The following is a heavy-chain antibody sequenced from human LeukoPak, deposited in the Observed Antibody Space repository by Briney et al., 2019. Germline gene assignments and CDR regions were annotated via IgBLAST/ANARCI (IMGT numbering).Heavy chain of an antibody. J-gene: IGHJ6*03. V-gene: IGHV4-39*01. Sequence: SETLSLTCTVSGDSISSSSYYCGWIRQPPGNGLEWIGRIYYSGSTYNNPALKSRVTICVYTAKNQFSLKLSSVSAADTAVYYCAGFGDVGYYSYYMDVWGKGTTVTISS. D-gene: IGHD3-10*01. CDR3: AGFGDVGYYSYYMDV. CDR2: IYYSGST. CDR1: GDSISSSSYY.